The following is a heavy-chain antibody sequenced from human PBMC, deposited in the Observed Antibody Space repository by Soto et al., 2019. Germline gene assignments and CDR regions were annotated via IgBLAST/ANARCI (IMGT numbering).Heavy chain of an antibody. Sequence: HPGGSLRLSCAASGFTFSSYAMSWVRQAPGKGLEWVSAISGSGGSTYYADSVKGRFTISRDNSKNTLYLQMNSLRAEDTAVYYCAKGGRITMIVVDAPDYWGQGTLVTVSS. V-gene: IGHV3-23*01. CDR3: AKGGRITMIVVDAPDY. CDR1: GFTFSSYA. J-gene: IGHJ4*02. CDR2: ISGSGGST. D-gene: IGHD3-22*01.